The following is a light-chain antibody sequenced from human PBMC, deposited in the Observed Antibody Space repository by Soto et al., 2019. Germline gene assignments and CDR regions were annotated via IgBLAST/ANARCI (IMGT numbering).Light chain of an antibody. J-gene: IGLJ1*01. Sequence: QSVLTQPPSASGSPGQSVTISCTGTSSDVGAYNYVSWYQQLPGKAPKLIIYEVSKRPSGVPDRFSGSKSGNTASLTVSCLQAEDEADYYCTSYAGTYSFFYVFGTGTKDTVL. CDR1: SSDVGAYNY. CDR2: EVS. V-gene: IGLV2-8*01. CDR3: TSYAGTYSFFYV.